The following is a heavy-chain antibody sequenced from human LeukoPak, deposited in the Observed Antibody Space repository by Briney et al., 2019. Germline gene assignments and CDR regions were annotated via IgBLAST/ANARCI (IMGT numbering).Heavy chain of an antibody. CDR3: ARETIGYCTNGVCYAQDNWFDP. V-gene: IGHV1-46*01. CDR1: GYTFTSNY. J-gene: IGHJ5*02. Sequence: VASVKVSCKAFGYTFTSNYMHWVRQAPGQGPEWMGVISPTGGSTTYAQEFQGRVTLTRDMSTSTDYLELSSLRSEDTAVYYCARETIGYCTNGVCYAQDNWFDPWGQGTLVTVSS. CDR2: ISPTGGST. D-gene: IGHD2-8*01.